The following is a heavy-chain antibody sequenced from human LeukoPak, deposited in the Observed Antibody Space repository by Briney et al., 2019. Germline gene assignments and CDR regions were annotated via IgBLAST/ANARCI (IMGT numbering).Heavy chain of an antibody. D-gene: IGHD4-23*01. CDR1: GFSISSGDYY. CDR3: ARESSFYGGNSGLNY. J-gene: IGHJ4*02. V-gene: IGHV4-30-4*01. Sequence: SETLSLTCTVSGFSISSGDYYWSWIRQPPGKGLGWIGYIYYSGSTYYNPSLKSRITMSVDTSKNQFSLKLSSVTAADTAVYYCARESSFYGGNSGLNYWGQGTLVTVSS. CDR2: IYYSGST.